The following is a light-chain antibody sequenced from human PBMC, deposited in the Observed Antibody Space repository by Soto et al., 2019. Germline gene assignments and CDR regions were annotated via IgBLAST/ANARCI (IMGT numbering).Light chain of an antibody. J-gene: IGKJ2*01. CDR3: QQYNDWPPFT. Sequence: ETVMTQPPATLSVSPGEGATLSCRASQSVSSKLAWFQQKPGQAPRLLIYGASTRATGIPARFSGSGSGTEFTLTISGLQSEDFAVYYCQQYNDWPPFTFGQGTKLEIK. CDR1: QSVSSK. V-gene: IGKV3-15*01. CDR2: GAS.